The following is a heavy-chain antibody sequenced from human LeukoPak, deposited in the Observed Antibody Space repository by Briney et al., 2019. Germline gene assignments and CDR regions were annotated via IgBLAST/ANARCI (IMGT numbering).Heavy chain of an antibody. CDR3: AKDSSGGIDY. Sequence: GGSLRLSCVASGFTFSSYVMHWVRQAPGKGLEWVSGISWNSGSIGYADSVKGRFTISRDNAKNSLYLQMNSLRAEDTALYYCAKDSSGGIDYWGQGTLVTVSS. V-gene: IGHV3-9*01. D-gene: IGHD6-19*01. CDR2: ISWNSGSI. CDR1: GFTFSSYV. J-gene: IGHJ4*02.